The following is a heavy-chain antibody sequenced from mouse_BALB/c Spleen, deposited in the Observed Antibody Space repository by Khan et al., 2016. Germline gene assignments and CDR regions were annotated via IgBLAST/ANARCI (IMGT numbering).Heavy chain of an antibody. CDR3: TRRGIFYGTYDFDS. CDR1: GYTFSDYE. CDR2: IDPETGGT. Sequence: QVQLQQSGAELVRPGASVTLSCKASGYTFSDYEMHWVKQTPVHGLQWIGSIDPETGGTAYNQKFKGQATLTAGRSSSTSYMELRSLTSEDSAVYYCTRRGIFYGTYDFDSWGQATTLTVSS. D-gene: IGHD2-1*01. V-gene: IGHV1-15*01. J-gene: IGHJ2*01.